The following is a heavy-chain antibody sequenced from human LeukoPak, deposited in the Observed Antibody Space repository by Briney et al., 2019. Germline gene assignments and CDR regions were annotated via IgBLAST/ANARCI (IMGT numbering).Heavy chain of an antibody. CDR2: INTDGSST. J-gene: IGHJ3*01. CDR1: GSTLRTYG. CDR3: AREGV. Sequence: GGSWRLSCAAPGSTLRTYGMHWARKAQGKGLVWVSRINTDGSSTSYAASVKGRFTISRDNAKNTLYLQMNSLRAEDTAVYYCAREGVWGQGTMVTVSS. V-gene: IGHV3-74*01.